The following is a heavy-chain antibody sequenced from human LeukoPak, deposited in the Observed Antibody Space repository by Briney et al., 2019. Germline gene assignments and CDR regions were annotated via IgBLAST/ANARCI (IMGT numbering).Heavy chain of an antibody. CDR3: AKRPAAVRGVIPYLDY. D-gene: IGHD3-10*02. Sequence: PGGSLRLSCAASGFTFSSYAMSWVRQAPGKGLEWVSTISAGGSTYYADSVKGWFTISRDNSKNTLFLQMNSLRAEDTAIYYCAKRPAAVRGVIPYLDYWGQGTLVTVSS. CDR1: GFTFSSYA. V-gene: IGHV3-23*01. J-gene: IGHJ4*02. CDR2: ISAGGST.